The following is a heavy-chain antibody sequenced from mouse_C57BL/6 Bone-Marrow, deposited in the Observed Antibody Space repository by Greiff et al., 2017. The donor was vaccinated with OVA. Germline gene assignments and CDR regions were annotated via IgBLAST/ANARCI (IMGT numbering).Heavy chain of an antibody. J-gene: IGHJ2*01. Sequence: EVKLQESGPELVKPGASVKMSCKASGYTFTDYNMHWVKQSHGKSLEWIGYINPNNGGTSYNQKFKGKATLTVNKSSSTAYMELRSLTSEDSAVYYCARKDSSGYPLYYFDYWGQGTTLTVSS. D-gene: IGHD3-2*02. CDR1: GYTFTDYN. CDR3: ARKDSSGYPLYYFDY. CDR2: INPNNGGT. V-gene: IGHV1-22*01.